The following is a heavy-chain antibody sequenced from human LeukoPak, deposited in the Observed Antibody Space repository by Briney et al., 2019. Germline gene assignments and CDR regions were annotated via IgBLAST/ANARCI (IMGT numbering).Heavy chain of an antibody. CDR2: ISANGGGT. CDR3: AKATKSIVVDNYFDY. V-gene: IGHV3-23*01. CDR1: GFTFSSYW. D-gene: IGHD3-22*01. Sequence: GGSLRLSCAASGFTFSSYWMSWVRQAPGKGLEWVSAISANGGGTYYADSVKGRFTISRDSSTNTLYLQVNSLRAEDTAVYYCAKATKSIVVDNYFDYWGQGTLVTVSS. J-gene: IGHJ4*02.